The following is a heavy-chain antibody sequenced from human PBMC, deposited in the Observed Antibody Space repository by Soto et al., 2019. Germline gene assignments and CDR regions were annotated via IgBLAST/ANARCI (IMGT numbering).Heavy chain of an antibody. J-gene: IGHJ4*02. CDR2: ISAYNGNT. D-gene: IGHD2-15*01. Sequence: ASVKVSCKASGYTFTSYGISWVRQAPGQGLEWMGWISAYNGNTNYAQKLQGRVTMTTDTSTSTAYMELRSLRSDDTATYFCAHVLGYCSGGSCYSGPSDYWGQGTLVTVSS. V-gene: IGHV1-18*01. CDR3: AHVLGYCSGGSCYSGPSDY. CDR1: GYTFTSYG.